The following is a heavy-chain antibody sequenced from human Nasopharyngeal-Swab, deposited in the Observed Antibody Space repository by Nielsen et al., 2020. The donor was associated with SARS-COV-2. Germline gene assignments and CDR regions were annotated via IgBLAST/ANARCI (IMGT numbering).Heavy chain of an antibody. CDR3: ARSITDYYYYGMDV. D-gene: IGHD5-12*01. CDR2: IDWDDDK. J-gene: IGHJ6*02. Sequence: PTLVKPTQTLTLTCTLSGFSLSTSGMCVSWIRQPPGKALEWLARIDWDDDKYYSTSLKTRLTISKDTSKNQVVLTLTNMDPVDTATYYCARSITDYYYYGMDVWGQGTTVTVSS. V-gene: IGHV2-70*11. CDR1: GFSLSTSGMC.